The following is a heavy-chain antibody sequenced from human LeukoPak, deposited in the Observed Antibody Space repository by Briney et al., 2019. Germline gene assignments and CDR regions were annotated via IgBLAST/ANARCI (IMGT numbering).Heavy chain of an antibody. CDR3: ARDRMEAYCGGDCYPFDY. Sequence: ASVKVSCKASGYTFTSYGISWVRPAPGQGLEWMGWISAYNGNTNYAQKLQGRVTMTTDTSTSTAYMELRSLRSDDTAVYYCARDRMEAYCGGDCYPFDYWGQGTLVTVSS. CDR1: GYTFTSYG. CDR2: ISAYNGNT. J-gene: IGHJ4*02. D-gene: IGHD2-21*02. V-gene: IGHV1-18*01.